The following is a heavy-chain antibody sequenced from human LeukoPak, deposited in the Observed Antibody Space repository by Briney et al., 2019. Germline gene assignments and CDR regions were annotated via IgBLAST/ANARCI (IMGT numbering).Heavy chain of an antibody. CDR2: INPNSGGT. CDR1: GYTFAGYY. J-gene: IGHJ4*02. CDR3: ARESRFTVPQDY. V-gene: IGHV1-2*02. D-gene: IGHD4-17*01. Sequence: ASVKVSCKASGYTFAGYYMHWVRQAPGQGLEWMGWINPNSGGTNYAQKFQGRVTMTRDTSISTAYMELSSLRSDDTAVYYCARESRFTVPQDYWGQGTLVTVSS.